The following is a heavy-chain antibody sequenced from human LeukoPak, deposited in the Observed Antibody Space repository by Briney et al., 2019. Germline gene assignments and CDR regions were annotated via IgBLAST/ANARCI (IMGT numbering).Heavy chain of an antibody. D-gene: IGHD3-10*01. CDR1: GFTFTNYG. CDR2: ITYDGYYK. V-gene: IGHV3-30*03. Sequence: GGSLRLSCAASGFTFTNYGMHWVRQAPGKGLEWVALITYDGYYKYYSDSVKGRFTISSDTSKNTLYLQMNSLRAEDTAVYYCARDLSPVVRASPMGYWGQGTPVTVSS. CDR3: ARDLSPVVRASPMGY. J-gene: IGHJ4*02.